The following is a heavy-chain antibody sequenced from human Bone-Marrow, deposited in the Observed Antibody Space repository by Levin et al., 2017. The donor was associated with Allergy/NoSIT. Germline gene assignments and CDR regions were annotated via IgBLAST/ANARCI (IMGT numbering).Heavy chain of an antibody. J-gene: IGHJ4*02. CDR3: ARFPWGVFGTAAGYFDK. V-gene: IGHV4-39*01. CDR2: MFYTGST. D-gene: IGHD1-1*01. Sequence: SETLSLTCTVSGGSISYDLYYWGWIRQPPGKGLEWIGCMFYTGSTYYNPSLKSRVTISVDTSKNQLSLRLKSVTAADTAVYYCARFPWGVFGTAAGYFDKWGQGTLVTVSS. CDR1: GGSISYDLYY.